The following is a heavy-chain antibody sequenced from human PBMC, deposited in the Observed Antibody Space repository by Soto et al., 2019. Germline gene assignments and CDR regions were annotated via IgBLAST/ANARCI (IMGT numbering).Heavy chain of an antibody. CDR2: VDHSGRT. CDR3: AKKGYYPSGKINLFDS. Sequence: SETLSLTCAVSGYSINSDYYWGWIRQPPGKGLEWIGSVDHSGRTYYSPSLRSRLTILIDTSKNHFSLRLTSVTAADPAMYFCAKKGYYPSGKINLFDSWGPGTLVTVSS. D-gene: IGHD3-10*01. V-gene: IGHV4-38-2*01. J-gene: IGHJ4*02. CDR1: GYSINSDYY.